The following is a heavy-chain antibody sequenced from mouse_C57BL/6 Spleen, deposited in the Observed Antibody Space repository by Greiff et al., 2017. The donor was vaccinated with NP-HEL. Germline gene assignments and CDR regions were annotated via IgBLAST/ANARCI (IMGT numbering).Heavy chain of an antibody. CDR3: ARDENRDYKDYAMDY. J-gene: IGHJ4*01. D-gene: IGHD2-12*01. CDR1: GYTFTEYT. Sequence: VKLVESGAELVKPGASVKLSCKASGYTFTEYTIHWVKQRSGQGLEWIGWFYPGSGSIKYNEKFKDKATLTADKSSSTVYMELSRLTSEDSAVYFSARDENRDYKDYAMDYWGQGTSVTVSS. CDR2: FYPGSGSI. V-gene: IGHV1-62-2*01.